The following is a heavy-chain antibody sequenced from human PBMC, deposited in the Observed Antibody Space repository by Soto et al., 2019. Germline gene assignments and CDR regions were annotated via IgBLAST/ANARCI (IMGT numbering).Heavy chain of an antibody. V-gene: IGHV2-5*02. Sequence: QITLNESGPTVVRPTETLTLTCRFSGFSLTTSGVGVGWIRQSPGKAPEWLALTYWDDDKRYSASLKSRLTITKDTSKNQVVLTVSDLDPTDTATYYCAHRVLRTVFGLVTTTAIYFDFCGQGTPGAVSS. CDR3: AHRVLRTVFGLVTTTAIYFDF. J-gene: IGHJ4*02. CDR2: TYWDDDK. D-gene: IGHD3-3*01. CDR1: GFSLTTSGVG.